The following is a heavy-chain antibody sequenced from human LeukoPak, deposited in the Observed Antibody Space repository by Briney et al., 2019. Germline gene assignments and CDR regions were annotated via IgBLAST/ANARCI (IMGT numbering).Heavy chain of an antibody. J-gene: IGHJ6*03. Sequence: SETLSLTCAVYGGSFSGYYWSWIRQPPGKGLEWIGEINHSGSTNYNPSLKSRVTISVDTSKNQFSLKLGSVTAADTAVYYCARAAGLYYYYYYMDVWGKGTTVTVSS. V-gene: IGHV4-34*01. CDR1: GGSFSGYY. CDR3: ARAAGLYYYYYYMDV. CDR2: INHSGST. D-gene: IGHD6-13*01.